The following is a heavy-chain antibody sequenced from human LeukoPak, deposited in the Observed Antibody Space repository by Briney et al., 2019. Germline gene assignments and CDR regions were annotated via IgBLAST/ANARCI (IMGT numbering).Heavy chain of an antibody. D-gene: IGHD3-3*01. J-gene: IGHJ5*02. CDR2: IYSSGST. Sequence: SETLSLTCTVSGGSISSGSYYWSWIRQPAGKGLEWIGRIYSSGSTNYNPSLKSRVTISLDTSKNQFSLKLSSVTAADTAVYYCARDGEGWFDPWGQGTLVTVSS. V-gene: IGHV4-61*02. CDR1: GGSISSGSYY. CDR3: ARDGEGWFDP.